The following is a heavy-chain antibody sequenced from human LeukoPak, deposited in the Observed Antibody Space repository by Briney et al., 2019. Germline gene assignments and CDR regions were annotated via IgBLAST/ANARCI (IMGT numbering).Heavy chain of an antibody. Sequence: SVKVSCKASGGTFSSYAISWVRQAPGQGLEWMGRIIPILGIANYAQKFQGRVTITADKSTSTAYMELSSLRSEHTAVYYCARDARPGYCGGDCSDYWGQGTLVTVSS. CDR3: ARDARPGYCGGDCSDY. CDR2: IIPILGIA. V-gene: IGHV1-69*04. D-gene: IGHD2-21*01. CDR1: GGTFSSYA. J-gene: IGHJ4*02.